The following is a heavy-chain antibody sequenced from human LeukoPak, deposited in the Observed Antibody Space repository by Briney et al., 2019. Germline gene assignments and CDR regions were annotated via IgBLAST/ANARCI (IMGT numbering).Heavy chain of an antibody. CDR1: GFTFSSYA. J-gene: IGHJ4*02. V-gene: IGHV3-30-3*01. D-gene: IGHD2-2*01. Sequence: PGGSLRLSCAASGFTFSSYAMHWVRQAPGKGLEGVAVISYDGSNKYYADSVKGRFTISRDNSKNTLYLQMNSLRAEDTAVYYCAREAGIVVVPAAPDYWGQGTLVTVSS. CDR2: ISYDGSNK. CDR3: AREAGIVVVPAAPDY.